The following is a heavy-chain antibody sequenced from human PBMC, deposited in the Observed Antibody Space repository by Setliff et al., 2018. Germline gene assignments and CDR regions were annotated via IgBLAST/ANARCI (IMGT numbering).Heavy chain of an antibody. CDR3: AKVKKPLVRGSGFDC. V-gene: IGHV3-74*01. D-gene: IGHD3-10*01. Sequence: GGSLRLSCGASGFTFRKYWMYWVRQVPGKGLGWVSRISPDGSITNYADSVRGRFTISRDNAKDTLYLQMNSLRAEDTAVYYCAKVKKPLVRGSGFDCWGQGTLVTVSS. CDR1: GFTFRKYW. J-gene: IGHJ4*02. CDR2: ISPDGSIT.